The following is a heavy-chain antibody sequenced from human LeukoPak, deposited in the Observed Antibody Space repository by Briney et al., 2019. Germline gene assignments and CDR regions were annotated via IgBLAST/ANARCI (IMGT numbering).Heavy chain of an antibody. CDR3: ARNIAVAGTYYYGMDV. CDR2: ISDIGSI. J-gene: IGHJ6*02. D-gene: IGHD6-19*01. CDR1: GGSISSYY. V-gene: IGHV4-59*12. Sequence: SETLSLTCTVSGGSISSYYWSWIRQPPGKGLEWIAYISDIGSINYNPSLKSRVTISLDTSKNRFSLKLSSVTAADTAVYYCARNIAVAGTYYYGMDVWGQGTTVTVSS.